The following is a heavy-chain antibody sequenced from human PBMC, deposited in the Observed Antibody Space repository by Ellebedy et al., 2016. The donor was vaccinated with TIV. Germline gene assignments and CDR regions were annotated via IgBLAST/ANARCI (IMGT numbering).Heavy chain of an antibody. V-gene: IGHV2-26*01. D-gene: IGHD3-22*01. CDR2: IFSTDEK. Sequence: SGPTLVKPTETLTLTCTVSGFSLSNTRMGVSWIRQPPGKALEWLAHIFSTDEKSYSTSLKSRLTISKDTSKSQVVLTMTNMDPVDTATYYCARIFLNYYDSSGYYYHLDYWGQGTLVTVSS. CDR3: ARIFLNYYDSSGYYYHLDY. J-gene: IGHJ4*02. CDR1: GFSLSNTRMG.